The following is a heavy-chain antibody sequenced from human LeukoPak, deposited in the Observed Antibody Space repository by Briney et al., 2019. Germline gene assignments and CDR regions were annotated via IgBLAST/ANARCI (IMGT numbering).Heavy chain of an antibody. J-gene: IGHJ3*02. CDR1: GGSISSYY. CDR3: ARDHYYCASGSYAFDI. D-gene: IGHD3-10*01. CDR2: IYTSGST. Sequence: SETLSLTCTVSGGSISSYYWSWIRQPAGKGLEWIGRIYTSGSTNYNPSLKSRVTMSVDTSKNQFSLKLTSVTAADTAVYYCARDHYYCASGSYAFDIWGQGTMVTVSS. V-gene: IGHV4-4*07.